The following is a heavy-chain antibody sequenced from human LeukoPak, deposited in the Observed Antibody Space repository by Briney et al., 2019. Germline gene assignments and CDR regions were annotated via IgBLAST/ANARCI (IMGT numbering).Heavy chain of an antibody. CDR3: ARGLSDYYYDSSGYPL. CDR2: INTNTGNP. Sequence: ASVKVSCKASGYTFTGYAMNWVRQAPGQGLEWMGWINTNTGNPTYAQGITGRFVFSLDTSVSTAYLQISGLKAEDTAVYYCARGLSDYYYDSSGYPLWGQGTLVTVSS. D-gene: IGHD3-22*01. J-gene: IGHJ4*02. CDR1: GYTFTGYA. V-gene: IGHV7-4-1*02.